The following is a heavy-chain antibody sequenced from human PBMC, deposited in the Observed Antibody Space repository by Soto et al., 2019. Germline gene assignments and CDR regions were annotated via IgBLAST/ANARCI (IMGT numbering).Heavy chain of an antibody. Sequence: ASVKVSCKASGYTFTSYAMHWVRQAPGQRLEWMGWINAGNGNTKYSQKFQGRVTITRDTSASTAYMELSSLRSEDTAVYYCGRDLPQYYYDSSGYYLDYWGQGTLVTVSS. CDR1: GYTFTSYA. CDR3: GRDLPQYYYDSSGYYLDY. CDR2: INAGNGNT. V-gene: IGHV1-3*01. D-gene: IGHD3-22*01. J-gene: IGHJ4*02.